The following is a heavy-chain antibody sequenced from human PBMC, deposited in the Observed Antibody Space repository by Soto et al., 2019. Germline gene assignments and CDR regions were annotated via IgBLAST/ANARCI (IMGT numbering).Heavy chain of an antibody. V-gene: IGHV3-30-3*01. Sequence: GGSLRLSCAASGFTFSSYAMHWVRQAPGKGLEWVAVISYDGSNKYYADSVKGRFTISRDNSKNTLYLQMNSLRAEDTAVYYCARDCSGQLYYFDYWGQGTTVTVSS. J-gene: IGHJ4*02. CDR2: ISYDGSNK. CDR1: GFTFSSYA. CDR3: ARDCSGQLYYFDY. D-gene: IGHD1-1*01.